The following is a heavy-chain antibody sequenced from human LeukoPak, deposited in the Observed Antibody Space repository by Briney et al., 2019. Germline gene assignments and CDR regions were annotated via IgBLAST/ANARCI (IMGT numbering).Heavy chain of an antibody. V-gene: IGHV4-39*07. CDR2: IYYSGST. D-gene: IGHD2-15*01. CDR3: MIFSVVAATRFDY. J-gene: IGHJ4*02. CDR1: GGSISSSSYY. Sequence: SETLSLTCTVSGGSISSSSYYWGWIRQPPGKGLEWIGSIYYSGSTYYNPSLKSRVTISVDTSKNQFSLKLSSVTAADTAVYYCMIFSVVAATRFDYWGQGTLVTVPS.